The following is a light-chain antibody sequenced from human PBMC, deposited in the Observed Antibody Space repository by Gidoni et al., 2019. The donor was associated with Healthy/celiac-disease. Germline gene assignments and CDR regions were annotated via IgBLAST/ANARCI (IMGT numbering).Light chain of an antibody. CDR2: KAS. V-gene: IGKV1-5*03. CDR3: QQSGT. Sequence: IQMTQSPSTLSASVGDTATITCRASQSISSWWAWYQQKPGKAPKLLNYKASSLESGVPARFSGSGSGTEFTLTIISLQPDDFATYYCQQSGTFXQXTKVESK. CDR1: QSISSW. J-gene: IGKJ1*01.